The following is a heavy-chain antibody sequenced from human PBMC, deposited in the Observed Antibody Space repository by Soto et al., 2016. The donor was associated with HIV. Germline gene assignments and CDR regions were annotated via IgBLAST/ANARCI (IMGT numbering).Heavy chain of an antibody. Sequence: EVQLMESGGTLVQPGGSLKLSCEASGFTFGSYDMHWVRQAPGMGLEYVSTISSNGINTYYANSVKGRFTISRDNSKNTLYLQMDSLRAEDMAVYYCARTFIRAYYMDVWGQRDHGHRL. V-gene: IGHV3-64*01. CDR1: GFTFGSYD. CDR3: ARTFIRAYYMDV. J-gene: IGHJ6*03. CDR2: ISSNGINT. D-gene: IGHD3-10*01.